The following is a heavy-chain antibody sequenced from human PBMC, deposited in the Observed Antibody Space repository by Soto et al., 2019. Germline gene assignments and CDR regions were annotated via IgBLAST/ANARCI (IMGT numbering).Heavy chain of an antibody. CDR3: ARQGDVMREQWLVRDAFDI. Sequence: SETLSLTCTVSGGSISSSSYYWGWIRQPPGKGLEWIGSIYYSGSTYYNPSLKSRVTISVDTSKNQFSLKLSSVTAADTAVYYCARQGDVMREQWLVRDAFDIWGQGTMVTVSS. J-gene: IGHJ3*02. CDR2: IYYSGST. CDR1: GGSISSSSYY. V-gene: IGHV4-39*01. D-gene: IGHD6-19*01.